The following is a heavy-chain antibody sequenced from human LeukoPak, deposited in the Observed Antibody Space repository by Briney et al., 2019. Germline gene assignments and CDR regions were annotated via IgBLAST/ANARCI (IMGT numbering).Heavy chain of an antibody. V-gene: IGHV1-69*05. D-gene: IGHD6-6*01. CDR2: IIPIFGTA. CDR3: ASSGIAARQDNWFDP. Sequence: SVKVSCKASGGTFSSYAISWVRQAPGQGLEWMGGIIPIFGTAYYAQKFQGRVTITTDESTSTAYMELSSLRSEDTAVYYCASSGIAARQDNWFDPWGQGTLVTVSS. J-gene: IGHJ5*02. CDR1: GGTFSSYA.